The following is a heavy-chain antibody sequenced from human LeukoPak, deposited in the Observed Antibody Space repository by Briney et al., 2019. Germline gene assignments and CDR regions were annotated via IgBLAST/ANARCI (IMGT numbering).Heavy chain of an antibody. CDR1: GGSFSGYY. J-gene: IGHJ4*02. CDR2: INHSGST. D-gene: IGHD6-19*01. V-gene: IGHV4-34*01. Sequence: SETLSLTCAVYGGSFSGYYWSWIRQPPGKGLEWIGEINHSGSTNYNPSLKSRVTISVDTSKNQFSLKLTSVTAADTALYYCARGGDINVAGIIDSWGQGTRVIVSS. CDR3: ARGGDINVAGIIDS.